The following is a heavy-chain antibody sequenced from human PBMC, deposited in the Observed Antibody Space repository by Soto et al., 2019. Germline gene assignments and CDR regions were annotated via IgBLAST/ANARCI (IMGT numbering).Heavy chain of an antibody. CDR3: ARIQERITMVRGVIPRYYYYGMGV. J-gene: IGHJ6*02. CDR1: GYSFTSYW. CDR2: IYPGDSDT. V-gene: IGHV5-51*01. D-gene: IGHD3-10*01. Sequence: GESLKISCKGSGYSFTSYWIGWVRQMPGKGLEWMGIIYPGDSDTRYSPSFQGQVTISADKSISTAYLQWSSLKASDTAMYYCARIQERITMVRGVIPRYYYYGMGVWGQGTTVTVSS.